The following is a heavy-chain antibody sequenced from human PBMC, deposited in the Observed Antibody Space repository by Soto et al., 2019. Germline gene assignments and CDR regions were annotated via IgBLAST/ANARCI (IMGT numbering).Heavy chain of an antibody. CDR2: IHPSGST. CDR3: ARGEDDSKVGRT. D-gene: IGHD1-26*01. Sequence: QAHLQQWGAGVLKPSETLSLTCGVYGESCSGYYCSWTRQPPGKGLEWIGEIHPSGSTSYNPSLRTRVTLSLDTSKNPFSLKLNSVTAADTAVYYCARGEDDSKVGRTWGQGTLVTVSS. V-gene: IGHV4-34*02. J-gene: IGHJ5*02. CDR1: GESCSGYY.